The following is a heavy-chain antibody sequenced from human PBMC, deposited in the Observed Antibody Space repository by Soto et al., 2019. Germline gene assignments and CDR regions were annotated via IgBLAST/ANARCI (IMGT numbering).Heavy chain of an antibody. CDR1: GGSIGSSNYY. CDR3: ASPTLGAFDI. D-gene: IGHD3-16*01. CDR2: IYYSGST. J-gene: IGHJ3*02. Sequence: KLSETLSLTCTVSGGSIGSSNYYWGWIRQPPGKGLEWIGSIYYSGSTAYNSSLKSRVTMSVDTSRNQLSLRLSSVTAADTAVYYCASPTLGAFDIWGQGTMVTVSS. V-gene: IGHV4-39*01.